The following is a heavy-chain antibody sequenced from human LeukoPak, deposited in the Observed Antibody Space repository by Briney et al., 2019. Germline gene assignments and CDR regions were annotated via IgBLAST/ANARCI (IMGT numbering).Heavy chain of an antibody. D-gene: IGHD3-16*01. J-gene: IGHJ4*02. CDR1: GYTFTGYY. V-gene: IGHV1-2*04. CDR2: INPNSGGT. Sequence: ASVKVFCKASGYTFTGYYRHWVRQAPGQGLEWMGWINPNSGGTNYAQKFQGWVTMTRDTSISTAYMELSRLRSDDTAVYYCAREDVRGELGGHWGLGTLVTVSS. CDR3: AREDVRGELGGH.